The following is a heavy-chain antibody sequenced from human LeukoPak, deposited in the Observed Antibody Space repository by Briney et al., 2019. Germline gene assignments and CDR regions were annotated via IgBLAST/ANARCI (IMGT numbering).Heavy chain of an antibody. Sequence: PGGSLRLSCAAFGFTFSNYAMSWVRQAPGKGLEWVSVISGTGGTTYYADSVKGRFTISRDNSKSTLYLQMNSLRAEDTAVYYCAKRLGDSSSWYYFDYWGQGTLVTVSS. CDR3: AKRLGDSSSWYYFDY. D-gene: IGHD6-13*01. CDR2: ISGTGGTT. V-gene: IGHV3-23*01. J-gene: IGHJ4*02. CDR1: GFTFSNYA.